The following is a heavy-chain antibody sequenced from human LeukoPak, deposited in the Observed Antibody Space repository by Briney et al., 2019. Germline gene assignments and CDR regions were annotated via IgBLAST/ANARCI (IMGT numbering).Heavy chain of an antibody. CDR2: ISSSSSYI. Sequence: PGGSLRLSCAASGFTSSSYSMNWVRQAPGKGLEWVSSISSSSSYIYYADSVKGRFTISRDNSKNTLYLQMNSLRAEDTAVYYCADFRVGATGDSWGQGTLVTVSS. CDR1: GFTSSSYS. CDR3: ADFRVGATGDS. D-gene: IGHD1-26*01. V-gene: IGHV3-21*04. J-gene: IGHJ4*02.